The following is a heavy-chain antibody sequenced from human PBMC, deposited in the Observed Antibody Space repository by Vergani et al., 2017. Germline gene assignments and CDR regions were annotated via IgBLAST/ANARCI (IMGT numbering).Heavy chain of an antibody. Sequence: QVQLVQSGAEVKKPGASVKVSCKASGYTFTGYYMHWVRQAPGQGLEWMGGIIPIFGTANYAQKFQGRVTITADESTSTAYMELSSLRSEDTAVYYCARADTANYYYYYMDVWGKGTTVTVSS. CDR1: GYTFTGYY. V-gene: IGHV1-69*01. J-gene: IGHJ6*03. D-gene: IGHD5-18*01. CDR2: IIPIFGTA. CDR3: ARADTANYYYYYMDV.